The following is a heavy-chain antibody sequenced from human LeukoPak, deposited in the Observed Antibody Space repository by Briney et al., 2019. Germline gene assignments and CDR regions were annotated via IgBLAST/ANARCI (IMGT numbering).Heavy chain of an antibody. CDR1: GYTFTIYG. J-gene: IGHJ5*02. CDR2: ISAYNGNT. D-gene: IGHD2/OR15-2a*01. Sequence: AAVKVSFKASGYTFTIYGISWVRQAPGQGREWMGWISAYNGNTNYTQKLQGRVTMTTDTSTSTAYMELRSLRSDDTAVYYCARDRGRIPFDPWGQGTLVTVSS. CDR3: ARDRGRIPFDP. V-gene: IGHV1-18*01.